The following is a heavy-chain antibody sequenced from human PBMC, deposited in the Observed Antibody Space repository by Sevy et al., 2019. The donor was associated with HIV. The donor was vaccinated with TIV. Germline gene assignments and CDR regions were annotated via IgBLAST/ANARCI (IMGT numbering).Heavy chain of an antibody. J-gene: IGHJ3*02. CDR3: THRLRWGSRSDAFDI. CDR2: ISYDGSNN. V-gene: IGHV3-30-3*01. Sequence: GGSLRLSCAASGFTFSSYAMHWVRQAPGKGLEWVAVISYDGSNNYYADSVKGRFTISRDNSKSMLYLQMNSLRAEDTALYYCTHRLRWGSRSDAFDIWGQGTIVTVSS. CDR1: GFTFSSYA. D-gene: IGHD1-26*01.